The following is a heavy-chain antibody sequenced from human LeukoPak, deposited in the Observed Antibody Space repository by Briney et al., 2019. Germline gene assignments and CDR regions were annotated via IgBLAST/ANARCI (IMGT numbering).Heavy chain of an antibody. Sequence: GGSLRLSCAASAFTFRTYWMSWVRQAPGKGLEWVAMIRPDGSEKYYVDSVKGLFTISRDNAKNSLYLQMSSLRAEDTAVYYCTRDASGDTNSGPRMDVWGQGTTVTVSS. CDR3: TRDASGDTNSGPRMDV. D-gene: IGHD1-26*01. J-gene: IGHJ6*02. CDR1: AFTFRTYW. V-gene: IGHV3-7*05. CDR2: IRPDGSEK.